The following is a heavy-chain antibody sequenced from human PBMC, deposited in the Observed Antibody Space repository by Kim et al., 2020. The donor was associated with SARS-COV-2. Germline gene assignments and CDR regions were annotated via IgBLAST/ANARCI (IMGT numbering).Heavy chain of an antibody. Sequence: SETLSLTCTVSGGSISSYYWSWIRQPPGKGLEWIGYIYYSGSTNYNPSLKSRVTISVDTSKNQFSLKLSSVTAADTAVYYCARRDTIFGVVRVWGQGTLVTVSS. V-gene: IGHV4-59*08. CDR1: GGSISSYY. D-gene: IGHD3-3*01. CDR2: IYYSGST. J-gene: IGHJ4*02. CDR3: ARRDTIFGVVRV.